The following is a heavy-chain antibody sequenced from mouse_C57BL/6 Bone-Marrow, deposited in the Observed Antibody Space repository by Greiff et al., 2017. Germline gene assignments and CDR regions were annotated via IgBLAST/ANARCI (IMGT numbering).Heavy chain of an antibody. D-gene: IGHD1-1*01. V-gene: IGHV1-85*01. J-gene: IGHJ1*03. CDR3: ARDYGSSYWYFDV. CDR2: IYPRDGST. CDR1: GYTFTSYD. Sequence: QVYVKQSGPELVKPGASVKLSCKASGYTFTSYDINWVKQRPGQGLEWIGWIYPRDGSTKYNEKFKGKATLTVDTSSSTAYMELHSLTSEDSAVYFCARDYGSSYWYFDVWGTGTTVTVSS.